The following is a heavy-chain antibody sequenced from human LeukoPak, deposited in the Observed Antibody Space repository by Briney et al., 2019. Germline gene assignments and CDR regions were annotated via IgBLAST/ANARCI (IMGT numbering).Heavy chain of an antibody. CDR2: IYSGGST. CDR1: GFTVSSNY. Sequence: GGSLRLSCAASGFTVSSNYMSWVRQAPGKGLEWVSVIYSGGSTYYADSVKGRFTISRDNSKDTLYLQMNSLRAEDTAVYYCARDSSSPPTAAALDYWGQGTLVTVSS. D-gene: IGHD6-6*01. CDR3: ARDSSSPPTAAALDY. J-gene: IGHJ4*02. V-gene: IGHV3-53*05.